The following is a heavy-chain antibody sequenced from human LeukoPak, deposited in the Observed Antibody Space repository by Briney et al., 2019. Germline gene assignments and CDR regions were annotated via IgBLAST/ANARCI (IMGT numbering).Heavy chain of an antibody. CDR2: IGSDVRT. D-gene: IGHD2-15*01. CDR1: GFTFSSYS. Sequence: GGSLRLSCAASGFTFSSYSMNWVRQAPGKGLEWVSGIGSDVRTHYANSVKGRFTISRDNSKNTMYLQMNFLRAEDTAVYYCAKDLLGWSFDYWGQGTLVTVSS. CDR3: AKDLLGWSFDY. V-gene: IGHV3-23*01. J-gene: IGHJ4*02.